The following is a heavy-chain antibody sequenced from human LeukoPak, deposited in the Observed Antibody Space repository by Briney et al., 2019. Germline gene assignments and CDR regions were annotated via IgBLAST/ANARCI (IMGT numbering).Heavy chain of an antibody. D-gene: IGHD2-2*02. CDR2: IIPIFGTA. Sequence: EASVKVSCKASGGTFSSYAISWVRQAPGQGLEWMGGIIPIFGTANYAQKFQGRVTITTDESTSTAYMELSSLRSEDTAVYYCARDHCSSTGCYTGSNWFDPWGQGTLVTVSS. CDR3: ARDHCSSTGCYTGSNWFDP. J-gene: IGHJ5*02. CDR1: GGTFSSYA. V-gene: IGHV1-69*05.